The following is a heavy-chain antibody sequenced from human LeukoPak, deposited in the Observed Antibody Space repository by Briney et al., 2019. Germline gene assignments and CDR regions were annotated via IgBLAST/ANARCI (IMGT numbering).Heavy chain of an antibody. CDR2: ISSSSSTI. CDR1: GFTFSSHS. Sequence: GGSLRLSCAASGFTFSSHSMNWVRQAPGKGLEWVSYISSSSSTIYYADSVKGRFTISRDNAKNSLYLQMNSLRAEDTAVYYCARDGAPYCSGGTCYLFYWFDPWGQGTLVTVSS. V-gene: IGHV3-48*04. CDR3: ARDGAPYCSGGTCYLFYWFDP. J-gene: IGHJ5*02. D-gene: IGHD2-15*01.